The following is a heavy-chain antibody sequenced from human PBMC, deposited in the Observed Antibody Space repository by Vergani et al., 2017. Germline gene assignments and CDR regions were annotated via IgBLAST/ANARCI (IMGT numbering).Heavy chain of an antibody. V-gene: IGHV4-59*01. J-gene: IGHJ5*02. CDR2: IYSSGST. CDR3: ARGGGWYQCWFDP. D-gene: IGHD6-19*01. CDR1: GGSISSYY. Sequence: QVQLQESGPGLVKPSETLSLTCTVSGGSISSYYWSWIRQPPGKGLEWIGYIYSSGSTNYNPTLKSRVTISVDTSKNQFSLKLSSVTAADTAVYYCARGGGWYQCWFDPWGQGTLVTVSS.